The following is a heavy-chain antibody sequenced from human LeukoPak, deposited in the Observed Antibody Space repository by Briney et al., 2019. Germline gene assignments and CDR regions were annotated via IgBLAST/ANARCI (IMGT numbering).Heavy chain of an antibody. CDR2: IYPGDSDT. D-gene: IGHD1-14*01. J-gene: IGHJ3*02. V-gene: IGHV5-51*01. Sequence: GESLKISCKGSGYSFTSYWIGWVRQMPGKGLEWMGTIYPGDSDTRYSPSFQGQVTISADKSISTAYLQWSSLKASDTAMYYCARRTLGGNPGGAFDIWGQGTMVTVSS. CDR3: ARRTLGGNPGGAFDI. CDR1: GYSFTSYW.